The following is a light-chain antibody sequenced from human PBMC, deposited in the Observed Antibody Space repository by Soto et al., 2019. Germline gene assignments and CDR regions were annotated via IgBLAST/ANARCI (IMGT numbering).Light chain of an antibody. CDR3: SSFTSITTRV. CDR1: SSDVGGYKY. V-gene: IGLV2-14*01. CDR2: EVS. J-gene: IGLJ1*01. Sequence: QSALAQPASVSGSPGQSITISCTGTSSDVGGYKYVSWYQQHPGKAPKLKIFEVSNRPSGVSNRFSGSKSGNTASLTISGLQAEDEADYYCSSFTSITTRVFGTGTKLTVL.